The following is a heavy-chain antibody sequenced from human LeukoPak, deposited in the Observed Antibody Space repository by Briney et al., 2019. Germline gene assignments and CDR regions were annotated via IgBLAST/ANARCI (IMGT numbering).Heavy chain of an antibody. CDR1: GFTVSSNY. CDR3: ARDEGELGTDY. D-gene: IGHD7-27*01. J-gene: IGHJ4*02. Sequence: GGSLRLSCAASGFTVSSNYMSWVRQAPGKGLEWVSVIYSGGSAYYADSVKGRFTISRDNSKNTLYLQMNSLRAEDTAVYYCARDEGELGTDYWGQGTLVTVSS. V-gene: IGHV3-53*01. CDR2: IYSGGSA.